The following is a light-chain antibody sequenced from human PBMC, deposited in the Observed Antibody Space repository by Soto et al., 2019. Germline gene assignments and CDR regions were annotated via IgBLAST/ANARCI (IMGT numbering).Light chain of an antibody. J-gene: IGKJ4*01. CDR3: QHANRFHLT. Sequence: DIQMTQSPSSVSASVGDRVTITCRASQGISSFLAWYQQKPGKAPNLLIHTASSLQSGVPSRFSGSRSGTDFPHTISSLQPEYFATYYFQHANRFHLTFGGGTKVEIK. V-gene: IGKV1-12*01. CDR1: QGISSF. CDR2: TAS.